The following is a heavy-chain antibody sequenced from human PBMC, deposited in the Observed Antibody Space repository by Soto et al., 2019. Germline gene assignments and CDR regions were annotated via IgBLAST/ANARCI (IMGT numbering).Heavy chain of an antibody. Sequence: GGSLRLSCAASGFIFSNYDMHWVRQATGKGLEWVSAIGRADDTYYSDSVKGRFTISREDAMNSLYLQMNSLTVEDTAVYYCAREVSGSGWQNLDYWGQGTLVTVSS. CDR1: GFIFSNYD. CDR3: AREVSGSGWQNLDY. J-gene: IGHJ4*02. V-gene: IGHV3-13*01. CDR2: IGRADDT. D-gene: IGHD6-19*01.